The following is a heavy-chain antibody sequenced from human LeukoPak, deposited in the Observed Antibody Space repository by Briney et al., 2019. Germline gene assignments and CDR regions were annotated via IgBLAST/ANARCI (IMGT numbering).Heavy chain of an antibody. CDR3: ENGSLYGSGSYHFDY. J-gene: IGHJ4*02. V-gene: IGHV3-23*01. CDR1: GCTFSSYA. D-gene: IGHD3-10*01. CDR2: IGGSGCSST. Sequence: GGALRLSCAASGCTFSSYAMSGVRQAPGKGLEGVSVIGGSGCSSTYYADSVNGRFTISRCNSKNTLYLKMNSLRTEDTDVYFCENGSLYGSGSYHFDYWGQGPLVTVSS.